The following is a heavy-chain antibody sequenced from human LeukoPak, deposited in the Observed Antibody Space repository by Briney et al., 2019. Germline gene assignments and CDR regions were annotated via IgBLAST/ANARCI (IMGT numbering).Heavy chain of an antibody. V-gene: IGHV1-2*05. J-gene: IGHJ6*02. CDR3: ARSWYGMDV. CDR1: GYPFTASY. Sequence: ASVKVSCKASGYPFTASYMQWARQAPGQGLEWMGRINPSNGDTDFQQKFQGRVTMTRDTSITTVYMELSRLTSDDTVVYYCARSWYGMDVWGQGTTVTVSS. CDR2: INPSNGDT.